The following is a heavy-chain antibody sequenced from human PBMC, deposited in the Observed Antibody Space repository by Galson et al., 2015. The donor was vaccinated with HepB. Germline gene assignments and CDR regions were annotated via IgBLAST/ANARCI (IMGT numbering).Heavy chain of an antibody. J-gene: IGHJ2*01. D-gene: IGHD3-10*02. V-gene: IGHV3-23*01. CDR3: AKDIGGWAGTLFSPGYWYFDL. CDR2: ISGSGGST. CDR1: GFTFSSYA. Sequence: SLRLSCAASGFTFSSYAMSWVRQAPGKGLEWVSAISGSGGSTYYADSVKGRFTISRDNSKNTLYLQMNSLRAEDTAVYYCAKDIGGWAGTLFSPGYWYFDLWGRGTLVTVSS.